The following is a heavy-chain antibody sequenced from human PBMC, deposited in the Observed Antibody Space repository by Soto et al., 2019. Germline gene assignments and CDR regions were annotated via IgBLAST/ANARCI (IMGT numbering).Heavy chain of an antibody. CDR1: GGSISSSSYY. CDR2: IYYSGST. J-gene: IGHJ5*02. D-gene: IGHD3-16*01. CDR3: ASYYDYFVYYFAS. V-gene: IGHV4-39*01. Sequence: PSETLSLTCAVSGGSISSSSYYWGWIRQPPGKGLEWIGSIYYSGSTYYNPSLKSRVTISADTSKNQFSLKLSYVTAADTAVYYCASYYDYFVYYFASWGKETLATLAS.